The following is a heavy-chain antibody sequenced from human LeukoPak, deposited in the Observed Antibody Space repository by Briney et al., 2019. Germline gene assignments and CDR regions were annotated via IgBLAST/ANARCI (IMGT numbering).Heavy chain of an antibody. Sequence: ASVKVSCKASGYTFTSYYMHWVRPAPGQGLEWMGIINPSGGSTSYAQKFQGRVTMTRDTSTSTVYMELSSLRSEDTAVYYCARDYGSTSKYYYYGMDVWGQGTTVTVSS. CDR2: INPSGGST. D-gene: IGHD2-2*01. J-gene: IGHJ6*02. V-gene: IGHV1-46*01. CDR3: ARDYGSTSKYYYYGMDV. CDR1: GYTFTSYY.